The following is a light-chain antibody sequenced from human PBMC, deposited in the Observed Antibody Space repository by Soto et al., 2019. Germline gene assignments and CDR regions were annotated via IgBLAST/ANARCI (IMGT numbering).Light chain of an antibody. Sequence: DIQMTQYPSTLSASIGDRVTITCRASQNINNWIAWYQQKPGKAPKFLIYDASTLESGVPSRFSGSGFGTEFSLTISSLQHDDFGSYYCQHMRTFGQGTKVDIK. CDR2: DAS. CDR3: QHMRT. J-gene: IGKJ1*01. V-gene: IGKV1-5*01. CDR1: QNINNW.